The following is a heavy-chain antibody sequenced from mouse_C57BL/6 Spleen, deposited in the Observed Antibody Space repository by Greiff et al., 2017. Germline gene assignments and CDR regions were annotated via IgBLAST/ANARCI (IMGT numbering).Heavy chain of an antibody. CDR2: IHPNSGST. D-gene: IGHD1-1*01. J-gene: IGHJ2*01. Sequence: QVQLQQSGAELVKPGASVKLSCKASGYTFTSYWMHWVKQRPGQGLEWIGMIHPNSGSTNYNEKFKSKATLTVDKSSSTAYMQLSSLTSEDSAVYYGTRWITTFFDYWGQGTTLTVSS. V-gene: IGHV1-64*01. CDR3: TRWITTFFDY. CDR1: GYTFTSYW.